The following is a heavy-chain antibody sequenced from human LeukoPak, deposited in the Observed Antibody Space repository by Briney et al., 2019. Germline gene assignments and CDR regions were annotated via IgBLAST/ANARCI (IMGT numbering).Heavy chain of an antibody. J-gene: IGHJ4*02. V-gene: IGHV3-30*04. CDR3: ACVWNSYGHDY. D-gene: IGHD5-18*01. CDR1: GFTFSSYA. CDR2: ISYDGSNK. Sequence: GRSLRLSCAASGFTFSSYAMHWVRQAPGKGLEWVAVISYDGSNKYYADSVRGRFTISRDNSKNTLYLQMNSLRAEDTAVYYCACVWNSYGHDYWGQGTLVTVSS.